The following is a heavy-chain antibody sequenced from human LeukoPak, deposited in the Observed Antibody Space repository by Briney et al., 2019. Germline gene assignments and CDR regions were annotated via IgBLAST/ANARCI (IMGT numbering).Heavy chain of an antibody. CDR1: GFTFSGSA. CDR3: VMGDAFDI. D-gene: IGHD3-16*01. V-gene: IGHV3-73*01. Sequence: GSLRLSCAASGFTFSGSAMHWVRQASGKGLEWVGRIRSKANSYATAYAASVKGRFTISRDDSKNTAYLQMNSLKTEDTAVYYCVMGDAFDIWGQGTMVTVSS. CDR2: IRSKANSYAT. J-gene: IGHJ3*02.